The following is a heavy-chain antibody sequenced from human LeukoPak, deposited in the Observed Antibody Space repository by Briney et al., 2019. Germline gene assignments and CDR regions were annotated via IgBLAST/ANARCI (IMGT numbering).Heavy chain of an antibody. D-gene: IGHD3-3*01. CDR2: ISAYNGNT. J-gene: IGHJ6*02. CDR3: ARLPRYYDFWSGSYYYYGMDV. V-gene: IGHV1-18*01. Sequence: ASVKVSCKASGYTFTSYGISWVRQAPGQGLEWMGWISAYNGNTNYAQKLQGRVTMTTDTSTSTAYMEQRSLRSDDTAVYYCARLPRYYDFWSGSYYYYGMDVWGQGTTVTVSS. CDR1: GYTFTSYG.